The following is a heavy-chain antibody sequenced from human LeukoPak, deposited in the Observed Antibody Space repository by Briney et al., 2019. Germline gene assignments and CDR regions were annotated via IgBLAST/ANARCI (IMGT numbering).Heavy chain of an antibody. CDR3: ARGVYGEYKGHWFDP. Sequence: ASVKVSCKASGYTFTSYGISWVRQAPGQGLEWMGWISAYNGNTNYAQKLQGRVTMTTDTSTSTAYMELRSLRSDDTAVYYCARGVYGEYKGHWFDPWGQGTLVTVSS. D-gene: IGHD4-17*01. CDR1: GYTFTSYG. J-gene: IGHJ5*02. V-gene: IGHV1-18*01. CDR2: ISAYNGNT.